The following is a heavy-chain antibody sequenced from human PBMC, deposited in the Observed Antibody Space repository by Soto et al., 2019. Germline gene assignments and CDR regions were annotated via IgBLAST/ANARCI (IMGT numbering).Heavy chain of an antibody. J-gene: IGHJ4*02. CDR1: SASIITEQR. D-gene: IGHD6-19*01. V-gene: IGHV4-4*02. CDR2: IHHSGST. Sequence: QLQLQESGPGLVKPSETLSLTCAVSSASIITEQRWTWVRQPPGKGLEWIGEIHHSGSTNNNPSLRSRVTMSVDKSKTQFSLSLNSVTAADTALYYCARSFGWYAIDHWGQATLVIVSS. CDR3: ARSFGWYAIDH.